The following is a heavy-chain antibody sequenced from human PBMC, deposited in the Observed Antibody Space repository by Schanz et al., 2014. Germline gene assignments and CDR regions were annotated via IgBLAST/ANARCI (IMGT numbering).Heavy chain of an antibody. CDR2: IHHSGSI. V-gene: IGHV4-34*01. Sequence: QVQLQQWGAGLLKPSETLSLTCAVYGGPFSGYFWSWIRQSPGKGLQWIGEIHHSGSIIYNPSLRSGVTFSMDTSKNQFFLKVPSVTAADTAVYYCARHLVNAYGMDVWGQGTAVTVSS. J-gene: IGHJ6*02. D-gene: IGHD3-3*02. CDR3: ARHLVNAYGMDV. CDR1: GGPFSGYF.